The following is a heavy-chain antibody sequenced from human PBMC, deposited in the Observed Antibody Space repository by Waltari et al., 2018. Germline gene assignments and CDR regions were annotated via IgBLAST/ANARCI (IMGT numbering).Heavy chain of an antibody. CDR1: GASITIRNYY. V-gene: IGHV4-39*01. J-gene: IGHJ4*02. CDR2: LYFSGNT. Sequence: QLQLQESGPGLVKPSETLSLTCTVSGASITIRNYYWGWIRQSPGKGLEWLGSLYFSGNTYYNPSLGSRLTMSGDTSKNQFYLRLNSVTAADRGVYYCTRHTTALAGTFSEFDYWGQGTLVAVSS. D-gene: IGHD1-1*01. CDR3: TRHTTALAGTFSEFDY.